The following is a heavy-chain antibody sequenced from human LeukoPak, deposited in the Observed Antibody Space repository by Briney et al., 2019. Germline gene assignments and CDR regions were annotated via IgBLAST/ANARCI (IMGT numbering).Heavy chain of an antibody. V-gene: IGHV1-69-2*01. CDR3: ATGIQAGAPDDAFDI. CDR1: GYIFTDYY. CDR2: VDPEDGET. Sequence: ASVKISCKVSGYIFTDYYMHWVQQAPGKGLEWMGLVDPEDGETIYAEKFQGRVTITADTSTDTAYMELSSLRSEDTAVYYCATGIQAGAPDDAFDIWGQGTMVTVSS. D-gene: IGHD1-26*01. J-gene: IGHJ3*02.